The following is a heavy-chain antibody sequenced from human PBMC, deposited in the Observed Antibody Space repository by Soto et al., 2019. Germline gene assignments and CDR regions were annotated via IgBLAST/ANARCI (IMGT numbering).Heavy chain of an antibody. Sequence: GGSLRLSCAASGFTFSNAWMSWVRQAPGKGLEWVGRIKSKTDGGTTDYAAPVKGRFTISRDDSKNTLYLQMNSLKTEDTAVYYCTTDVGLIYYYYYGMDVWGQGTTVTVSS. J-gene: IGHJ6*02. D-gene: IGHD3-10*01. V-gene: IGHV3-15*01. CDR1: GFTFSNAW. CDR3: TTDVGLIYYYYYGMDV. CDR2: IKSKTDGGTT.